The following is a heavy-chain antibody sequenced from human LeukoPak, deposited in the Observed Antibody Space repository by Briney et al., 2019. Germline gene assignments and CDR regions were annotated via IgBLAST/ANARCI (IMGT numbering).Heavy chain of an antibody. D-gene: IGHD4-11*01. V-gene: IGHV3-30*18. CDR3: ANDYSNYYSYGMDV. CDR2: ISYDGSNR. CDR1: GFTFSSYG. Sequence: GGSLRLSCVASGFTFSSYGMHWVRQAPGKGLEWVAVISYDGSNRDYADSLKGRFTISRDNSKNTLYLQMNSLRAEDTAVYCCANDYSNYYSYGMDVWGQGTTVTVSS. J-gene: IGHJ6*02.